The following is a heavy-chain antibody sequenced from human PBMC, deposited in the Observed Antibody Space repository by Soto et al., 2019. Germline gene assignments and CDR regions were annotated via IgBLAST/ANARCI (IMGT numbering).Heavy chain of an antibody. CDR3: ARKRITMVRGVTYGMDV. CDR1: GFTFSSYW. J-gene: IGHJ6*02. Sequence: GGSLRLSCAASGFTFSSYWMHWVRQAPGKGLVWVSRINSDGSSTSYADSVKGRFTISRDNAKNTLYLQMNSLRAEDTAVYYCARKRITMVRGVTYGMDVWGQGTTVTVSS. CDR2: INSDGSST. V-gene: IGHV3-74*01. D-gene: IGHD3-10*01.